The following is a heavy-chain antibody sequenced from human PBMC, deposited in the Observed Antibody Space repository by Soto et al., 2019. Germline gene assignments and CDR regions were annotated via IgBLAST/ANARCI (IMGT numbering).Heavy chain of an antibody. CDR3: AITYGMDV. J-gene: IGHJ6*02. CDR1: ELPFSGYL. V-gene: IGHV3-23*01. CDR2: INSSGGST. Sequence: PGGPLRLSCATSELPFSGYLMHWVRPAPGKGLEWVSGINSSGGSTCYADSVKGRFTISRDNAKNTLYLQMNSLRAEDTAVYYCAITYGMDVWGQGTKVPVSS.